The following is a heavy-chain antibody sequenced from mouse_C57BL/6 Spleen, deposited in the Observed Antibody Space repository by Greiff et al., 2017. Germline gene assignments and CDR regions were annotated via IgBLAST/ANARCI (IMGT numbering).Heavy chain of an antibody. CDR1: GFTFSSYG. Sequence: EVQGVESGGDLVKPGGSLKLSCAASGFTFSSYGMSWVRQTPDKRLEWVATISSGGSYTYYPDSVKGRFTISRDNAKNTLYLQMSSLKSEDTAMYYCARHPQYYGSSSLDVWGTGTTVTVSS. V-gene: IGHV5-6*01. D-gene: IGHD1-1*01. J-gene: IGHJ1*03. CDR3: ARHPQYYGSSSLDV. CDR2: ISSGGSYT.